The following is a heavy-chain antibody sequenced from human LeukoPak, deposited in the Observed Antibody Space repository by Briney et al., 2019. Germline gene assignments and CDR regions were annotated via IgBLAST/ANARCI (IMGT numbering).Heavy chain of an antibody. Sequence: GRSLRLSCAASGFTFSSYAMSWVRQAPGKGLEWVSAISGSGGSTYYADSVKGRFTISRDNSKNTLYLQMNSLRAEDTAVYYCAKDEWELLWFFDYWGQGTLVTVSS. CDR1: GFTFSSYA. CDR2: ISGSGGST. D-gene: IGHD1-26*01. CDR3: AKDEWELLWFFDY. V-gene: IGHV3-23*01. J-gene: IGHJ4*02.